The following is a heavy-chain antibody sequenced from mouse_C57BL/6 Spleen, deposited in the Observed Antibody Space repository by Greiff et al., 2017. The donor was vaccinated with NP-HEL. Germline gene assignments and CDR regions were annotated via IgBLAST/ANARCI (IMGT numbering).Heavy chain of an antibody. J-gene: IGHJ3*01. Sequence: EVQLVESGGGLVKPGASLKLSCAASGFTFSDYGMHWVRQAPEKGLEWVAYISSGSSTIYYADTVKGRFTISRDNAKNTLFLQMTSLRSEDTAMYYSAIPAGSAWFAYWGQGTLVTVSA. CDR2: ISSGSSTI. V-gene: IGHV5-17*01. CDR3: AIPAGSAWFAY. D-gene: IGHD1-1*01. CDR1: GFTFSDYG.